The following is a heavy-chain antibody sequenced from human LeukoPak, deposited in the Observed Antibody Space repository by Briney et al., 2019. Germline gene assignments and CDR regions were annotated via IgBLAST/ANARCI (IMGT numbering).Heavy chain of an antibody. CDR3: AKTSTGVGYYYGMDV. CDR1: GFTFSSYA. Sequence: GGSLRLSCAASGFTFSSYAMSWVRQAPGKGLEWVSTISGSGGSTYYADSVKGRFTISGDNSKNTLYLQMNSLRAEDTAVYYCAKTSTGVGYYYGMDVWGQGTTVTVSS. D-gene: IGHD3-10*01. J-gene: IGHJ6*02. CDR2: ISGSGGST. V-gene: IGHV3-23*01.